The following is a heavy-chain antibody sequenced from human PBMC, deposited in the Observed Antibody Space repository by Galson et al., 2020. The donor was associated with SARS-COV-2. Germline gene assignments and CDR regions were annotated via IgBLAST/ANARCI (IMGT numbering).Heavy chain of an antibody. CDR1: GFSFSSYA. CDR3: AREGELGYCGGDRCLDYFDY. V-gene: IGHV3-64*02. CDR2: ISSHGGST. Sequence: GGSLRLSCAASGFSFSSYAMHWVRQAPGRGLEYVSAISSHGGSTYYADSVKGRFTISRDNSKNTLYLQMGSLRAEDMAVYYCAREGELGYCGGDRCLDYFDYWGQGTLVTVSS. J-gene: IGHJ4*02. D-gene: IGHD2-15*01.